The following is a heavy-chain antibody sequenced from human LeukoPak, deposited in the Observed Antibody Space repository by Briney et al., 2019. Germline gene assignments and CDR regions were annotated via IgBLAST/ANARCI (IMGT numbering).Heavy chain of an antibody. CDR2: IIPIFGTA. V-gene: IGHV1-69*13. D-gene: IGHD3-22*01. CDR1: GYTFTNYT. Sequence: SVKVSCTASGYTFTNYTINWVRLAPGQGLEWMGGIIPIFGTANYAQKFQGRVTITADESTSTAYMELSSLRSEDTAVYYCARGNMIVGSLDYWGQGTLVTVSS. CDR3: ARGNMIVGSLDY. J-gene: IGHJ4*02.